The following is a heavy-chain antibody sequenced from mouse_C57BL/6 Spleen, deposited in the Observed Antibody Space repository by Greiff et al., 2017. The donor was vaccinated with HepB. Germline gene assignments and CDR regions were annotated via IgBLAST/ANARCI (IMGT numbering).Heavy chain of an antibody. CDR1: GFTFSSYG. D-gene: IGHD3-3*01. J-gene: IGHJ3*01. Sequence: EVQLVESGGDLVKPGGSLKLSCAASGFTFSSYGMSWVRQTPDKRLEWVATISSGGSYTYYPDSVKGRFTISRDNAKNTLYLQMSSLKSEDTAMYYCARHEGEGWFAYWGQGTLVTVSA. CDR2: ISSGGSYT. CDR3: ARHEGEGWFAY. V-gene: IGHV5-6*01.